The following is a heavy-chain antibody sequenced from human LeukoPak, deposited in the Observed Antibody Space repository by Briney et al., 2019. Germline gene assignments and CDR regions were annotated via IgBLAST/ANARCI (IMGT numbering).Heavy chain of an antibody. J-gene: IGHJ6*02. CDR2: INPNSGGT. Sequence: ASVKVSCKASGYTFTGYYMHWVRQAPGQGLEWMGWINPNSGGTNYAQKFQGWVTMTRDTSISTAYMELSRLRSDDTAVYYCAREPILWFGELRNYYGMDVWGQGTTVTVSS. CDR3: AREPILWFGELRNYYGMDV. CDR1: GYTFTGYY. D-gene: IGHD3-10*01. V-gene: IGHV1-2*04.